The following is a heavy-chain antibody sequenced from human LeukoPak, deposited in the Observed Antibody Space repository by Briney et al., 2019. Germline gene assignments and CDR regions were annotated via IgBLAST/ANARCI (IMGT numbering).Heavy chain of an antibody. CDR3: TRELGGSYNDY. Sequence: ASVKVSCKASGDTFITYTFSWVRQAPGQGLEWVGIINPRGGSTTYGQKFQGRVTMTRDTSTSTVYMELSSLRSEDTAVYYCTRELGGSYNDYWGQGTQVSVSS. D-gene: IGHD3-16*01. CDR1: GDTFITYT. V-gene: IGHV1-46*01. CDR2: INPRGGST. J-gene: IGHJ4*02.